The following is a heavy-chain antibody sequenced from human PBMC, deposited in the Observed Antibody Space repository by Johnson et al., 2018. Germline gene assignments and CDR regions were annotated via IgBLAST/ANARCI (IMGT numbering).Heavy chain of an antibody. CDR1: GFTFSRYG. J-gene: IGHJ6*02. CDR3: ARDWENYYYGMYV. V-gene: IGHV3-30*03. CDR2: ISSDGSNQ. D-gene: IGHD1-26*01. Sequence: VQLVESGGGVVQPGRSLRLSCAASGFTFSRYGMHWLRQAPGKGREWGAVISSDGSNQYHADPGKGRFTISRDNSKITLYLQMNSPRAEDTAVYYCARDWENYYYGMYVWGQGTTVTVSS.